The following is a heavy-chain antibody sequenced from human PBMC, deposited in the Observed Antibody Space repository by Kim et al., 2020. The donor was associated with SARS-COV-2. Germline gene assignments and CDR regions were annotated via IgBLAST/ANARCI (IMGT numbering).Heavy chain of an antibody. V-gene: IGHV3-7*01. J-gene: IGHJ6*02. CDR2: IKQDGSEK. CDR1: GFTFSSYW. D-gene: IGHD3-10*01. CDR3: ARALRGVIIFAVYYYGMDV. Sequence: GGSLRLSCAASGFTFSSYWMSWVRQAPGKGLEWVANIKQDGSEKYYVDSVKGRFTISRDNAKNSLYLQMNSLRAEDTAVYYCARALRGVIIFAVYYYGMDVWGQGTTVTVSS.